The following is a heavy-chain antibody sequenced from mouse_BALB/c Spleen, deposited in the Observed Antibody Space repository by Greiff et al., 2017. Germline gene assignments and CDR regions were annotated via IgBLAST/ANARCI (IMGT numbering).Heavy chain of an antibody. CDR1: GFSLTSYG. Sequence: QVQLQQSGPSLVQPSQSLSITCTVSGFSLTSYGVHWVRQSPGKGLEWLGVIWRGGSTDYNAAFMSRLSITKDNSKSQVFFKMNSLQADDTAIYYCAKNSPLRLDMDYWGQGTSVTVSS. V-gene: IGHV2-5-1*01. CDR2: IWRGGST. J-gene: IGHJ4*01. CDR3: AKNSPLRLDMDY.